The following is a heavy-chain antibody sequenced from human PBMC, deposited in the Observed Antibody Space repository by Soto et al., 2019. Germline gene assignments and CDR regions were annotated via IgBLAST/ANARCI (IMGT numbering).Heavy chain of an antibody. CDR1: GFTFSSYS. CDR3: ARDLGYYYDGSGYPHDAFDI. J-gene: IGHJ3*02. V-gene: IGHV3-21*01. CDR2: ISSSSSYI. Sequence: GGSLRLSCAASGFTFSSYSKNWVRQAQGQGLEWVSSISSSSSYIYYADSVKGRFTISRDNAKNSLYLQMHSLRAEDTAVYYCARDLGYYYDGSGYPHDAFDISGRGTMVTVSS. D-gene: IGHD3-22*01.